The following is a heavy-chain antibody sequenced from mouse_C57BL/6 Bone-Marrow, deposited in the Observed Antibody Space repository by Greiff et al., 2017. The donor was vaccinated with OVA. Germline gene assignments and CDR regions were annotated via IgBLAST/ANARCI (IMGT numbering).Heavy chain of an antibody. V-gene: IGHV1-76*01. CDR3: ARKSIYYDYDYWYFDV. Sequence: QVQLKESGAELVRPGASVKLSCKASGYTFTDYYINWVKQRPGQGLEWIARIYPGSGNTYYNEKFKGKATLTAEKSYSTAYMQLSSLTSEDSAVYFCARKSIYYDYDYWYFDVWGTGTTVTVSS. D-gene: IGHD2-4*01. CDR2: IYPGSGNT. J-gene: IGHJ1*03. CDR1: GYTFTDYY.